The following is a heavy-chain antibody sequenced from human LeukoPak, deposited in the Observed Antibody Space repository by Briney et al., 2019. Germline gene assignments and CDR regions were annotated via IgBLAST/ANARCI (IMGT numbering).Heavy chain of an antibody. V-gene: IGHV3-30*18. CDR1: GFTFSSYG. CDR3: AKGYSGYDLRFDP. Sequence: PGGSLRLSCAASGFTFSSYGMHWVRQAPGKGLEWVALISYDGSNNYYADSVKGRFTISRDNSKDTLYLQMNSLRAEDTAVYYCAKGYSGYDLRFDPWGQGTLVTVSS. J-gene: IGHJ5*02. D-gene: IGHD5-12*01. CDR2: ISYDGSNN.